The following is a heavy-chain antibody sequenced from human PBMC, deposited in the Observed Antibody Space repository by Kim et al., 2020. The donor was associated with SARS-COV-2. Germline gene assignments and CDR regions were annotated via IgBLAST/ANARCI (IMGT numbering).Heavy chain of an antibody. Sequence: GGSLRLSCTASGFTFGDYAMSWVRQAPGKGLEWVGFIRSKAYGGTTEYAASVKGRFTISRDDSKSIAYLQMNSLKTEDTAVYYCTRHYDFWSGDSNPTFGVDYWGQGTLVTVSS. J-gene: IGHJ4*02. V-gene: IGHV3-49*04. CDR2: IRSKAYGGTT. CDR1: GFTFGDYA. D-gene: IGHD3-3*01. CDR3: TRHYDFWSGDSNPTFGVDY.